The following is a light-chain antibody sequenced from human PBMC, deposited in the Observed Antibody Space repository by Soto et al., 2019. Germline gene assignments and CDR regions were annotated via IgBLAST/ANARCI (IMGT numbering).Light chain of an antibody. J-gene: IGKJ4*01. V-gene: IGKV3-11*01. CDR3: QQGGS. CDR2: DGF. CDR1: QSVNTY. Sequence: EIVLTQSPATLSLSPGEGATLSCRASQSVNTYLAWYQQKPGQAPRLLIYDGFNRATGIPARFSGSGSGTDFTLTISSLETEDFAVYYCQQGGSFGGGTKVEI.